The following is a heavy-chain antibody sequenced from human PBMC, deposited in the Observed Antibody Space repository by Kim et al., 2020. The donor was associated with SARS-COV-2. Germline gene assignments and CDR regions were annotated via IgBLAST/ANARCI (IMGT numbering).Heavy chain of an antibody. CDR1: GFTVSSNY. J-gene: IGHJ4*02. D-gene: IGHD2-2*02. CDR2: IYSGGST. Sequence: LSLTCAASGFTVSSNYMSWVRQAPGKGLEWVSVIYSGGSTYYADSVKGRFTISRDNSKNTLYLQMNSLRAEDTAVYYCARETAAIGFDYWGQGTLVT. CDR3: ARETAAIGFDY. V-gene: IGHV3-53*01.